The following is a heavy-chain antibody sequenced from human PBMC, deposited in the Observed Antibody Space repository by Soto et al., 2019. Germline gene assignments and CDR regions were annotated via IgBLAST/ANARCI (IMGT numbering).Heavy chain of an antibody. CDR2: INPNSGGT. CDR3: ARSRMLRYFDWLSHDAFDI. D-gene: IGHD3-9*01. Sequence: ASVKVSCKASGYTFTGYYMHWVRQAPGQGLGWMGWINPNSGGTNYAQKFQGRVTMTRDTSISTAYMELSRLRSDDTAVYYCARSRMLRYFDWLSHDAFDIWGQGTMVTVSS. V-gene: IGHV1-2*02. J-gene: IGHJ3*02. CDR1: GYTFTGYY.